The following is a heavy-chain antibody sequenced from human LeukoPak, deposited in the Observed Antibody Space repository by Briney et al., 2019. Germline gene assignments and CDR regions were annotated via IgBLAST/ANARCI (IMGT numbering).Heavy chain of an antibody. J-gene: IGHJ4*02. Sequence: GGSLRLSCAASGFTFSSYAMIWVRQAPGKGLEWVSSIRGSGDSTYYADSVKGRFTLSRDNSKNTLYLQMNSLRAEDTAVYYCAKGAGTSKIGSFGYWGQGTLVTVSS. D-gene: IGHD1-7*01. CDR1: GFTFSSYA. CDR3: AKGAGTSKIGSFGY. CDR2: IRGSGDST. V-gene: IGHV3-23*01.